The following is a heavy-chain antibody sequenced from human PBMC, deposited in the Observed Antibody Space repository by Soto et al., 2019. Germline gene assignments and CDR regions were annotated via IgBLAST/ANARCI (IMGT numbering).Heavy chain of an antibody. D-gene: IGHD2-2*02. J-gene: IGHJ4*02. CDR2: IYNGGRT. Sequence: QVQLQESGPGLVKTSETLSLTCTVSGGSISDHYYMWIRQSPGKGLEYIGYIYNGGRTDYNPSLKSRVIISVDTSKNQFSLKLTSVTAADTAVYYCATQFYTSGVLFDYWGQGTPVTVSS. CDR3: ATQFYTSGVLFDY. CDR1: GGSISDHY. V-gene: IGHV4-59*11.